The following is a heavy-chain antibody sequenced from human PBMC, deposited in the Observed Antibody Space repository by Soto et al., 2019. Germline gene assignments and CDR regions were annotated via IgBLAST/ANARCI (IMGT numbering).Heavy chain of an antibody. CDR2: IIPIFGTA. J-gene: IGHJ3*02. Sequence: SVKVSCKASGGTFSSYAISWVRQAPGQGLEWMGGIIPIFGTANYAQKFQGRVTITADESTSTAYMELSSLRSEDTAVYYCATDTNKLGYCSGGSCFAFDIWGQGTMVTVSS. CDR1: GGTFSSYA. V-gene: IGHV1-69*13. D-gene: IGHD2-15*01. CDR3: ATDTNKLGYCSGGSCFAFDI.